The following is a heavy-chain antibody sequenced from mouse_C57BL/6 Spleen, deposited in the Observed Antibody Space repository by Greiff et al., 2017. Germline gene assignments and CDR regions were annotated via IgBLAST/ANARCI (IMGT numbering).Heavy chain of an antibody. J-gene: IGHJ4*01. Sequence: VQLQQSGPELVKPGASVKISCKASGYTFTDYYMNWVKQSHGKSLEWIGDINPNNGGTSYNQKFKGKATLTVDKSSSTAYMELRSLTSEDSAVYYCARNRLPYAMDYWGQGTSVTGSS. CDR1: GYTFTDYY. CDR2: INPNNGGT. V-gene: IGHV1-26*01. CDR3: ARNRLPYAMDY.